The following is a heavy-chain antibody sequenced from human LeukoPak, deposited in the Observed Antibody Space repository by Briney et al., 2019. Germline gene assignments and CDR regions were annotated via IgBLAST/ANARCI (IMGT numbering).Heavy chain of an antibody. CDR3: ARDRESSSSWLLDY. Sequence: GGSLRLSCAVSGFTFSSYWMSWVRQAPGKGLEWVANIKPDGSEKYYVDSVKGRFTISRDNAKNSLYLQMNSLRAEDTAVYYCARDRESSSSWLLDYWGQGTLVTVSS. J-gene: IGHJ4*02. D-gene: IGHD6-13*01. CDR2: IKPDGSEK. V-gene: IGHV3-7*01. CDR1: GFTFSSYW.